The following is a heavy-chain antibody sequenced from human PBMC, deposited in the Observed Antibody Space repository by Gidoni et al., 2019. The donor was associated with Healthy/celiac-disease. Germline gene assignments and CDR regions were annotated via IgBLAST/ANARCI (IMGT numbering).Heavy chain of an antibody. CDR2: ISGSGGST. J-gene: IGHJ6*02. CDR1: GFTFSSYA. CDR3: AKDLVRYSSSSYYYYGMDV. D-gene: IGHD6-6*01. V-gene: IGHV3-23*01. Sequence: EVQLLESGGGLVQPGGSLRLSCAASGFTFSSYAMSWVRQAPGKGLEWVSAISGSGGSTYDADSVKGRFTISRDNSKNTLYLQMNSLRAEDTAVYYCAKDLVRYSSSSYYYYGMDVWGQGTTVTVSS.